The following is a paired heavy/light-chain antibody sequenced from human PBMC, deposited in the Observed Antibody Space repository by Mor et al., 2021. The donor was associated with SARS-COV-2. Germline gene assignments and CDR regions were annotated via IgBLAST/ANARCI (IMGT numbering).Light chain of an antibody. Sequence: DIQMTQSPSSLSASVGDRVTITCRASQGISNYLAWYQQKPGKVPKLLIYAASTLQSGVPSRFSGSGSGTDFTLTISSLQPEDVATYYCQKYISAPRTFGGGTKVEI. CDR2: AAS. CDR1: QGISNY. J-gene: IGKJ4*01. CDR3: QKYISAPRT. V-gene: IGKV1-27*01.
Heavy chain of an antibody. J-gene: IGHJ3*01. V-gene: IGHV3-23*01. Sequence: QVLESGGGLVQPGGSLRLSCAASGFTFTSYDMSWVRQAPGKGLEWVSLITGSGRNTYYTDSVKGRFTVSRDNSKNTVDLQMNSLTAEDTGIYYCARDWGPYTLAGLGVWGLGTKVTVSS. CDR2: ITGSGRNT. CDR3: ARDWGPYTLAGLGV. D-gene: IGHD6-19*01. CDR1: GFTFTSYD.